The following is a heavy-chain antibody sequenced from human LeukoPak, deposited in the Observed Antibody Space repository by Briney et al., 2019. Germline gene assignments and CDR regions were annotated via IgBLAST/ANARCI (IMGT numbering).Heavy chain of an antibody. Sequence: GGSLRLSCAASGFTFTTYAMSWVRQAPGKGLEWVSGISSSGDSSYYADSVKGRFTISRDNSKNTLYLQMSSLRAEDTAVYYCAKDFQSGYCYFDYWGQGTLVTVSS. CDR2: ISSSGDSS. CDR3: AKDFQSGYCYFDY. D-gene: IGHD3-3*01. J-gene: IGHJ4*02. V-gene: IGHV3-23*01. CDR1: GFTFTTYA.